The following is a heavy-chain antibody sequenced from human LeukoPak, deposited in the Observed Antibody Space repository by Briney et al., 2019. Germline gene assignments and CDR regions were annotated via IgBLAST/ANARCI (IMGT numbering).Heavy chain of an antibody. D-gene: IGHD3-3*01. CDR2: ISGSGGST. V-gene: IGHV3-23*01. CDR3: AKDPNPLYDLWSGYK. CDR1: GFPFSSHA. J-gene: IGHJ4*02. Sequence: GGSLRLSCAASGFPFSSHAMSWVRQAPGKGLEWVSAISGSGGSTYYADSVKGRFTISRDTSKNILYLQMNNPRAEDTALYYCAKDPNPLYDLWSGYKWGQGTLVTVSS.